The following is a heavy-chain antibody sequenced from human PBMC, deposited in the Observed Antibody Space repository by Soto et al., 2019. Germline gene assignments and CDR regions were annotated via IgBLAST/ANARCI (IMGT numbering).Heavy chain of an antibody. CDR1: GGSISSGGSY. CDR2: TSYSGST. J-gene: IGHJ4*02. CDR3: ARGPSGSLSDVWRGYYVDY. D-gene: IGHD3-3*01. Sequence: SETLSLTCTVSGGSISSGGSYWSWIRQHPGKGLEWTGYTSYSGSTYYNPSLKSRVTISVDTAKNQFSLKLSSVTAADTAVYYCARGPSGSLSDVWRGYYVDYWGQGTLVTVSS. V-gene: IGHV4-31*03.